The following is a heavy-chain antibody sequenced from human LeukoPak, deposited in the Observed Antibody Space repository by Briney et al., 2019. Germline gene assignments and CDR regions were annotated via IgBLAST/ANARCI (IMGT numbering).Heavy chain of an antibody. J-gene: IGHJ4*02. Sequence: PGRSLRLSCAASGFTFDDYAMHWVRQAPGKGLEWVSGISWNSGSIGYADSVKGRFTISRDNAKNSLYLQMNSLRTEDTALYYCARVTVATSPHYFDYWGQGTLVTVSS. CDR1: GFTFDDYA. D-gene: IGHD5-12*01. V-gene: IGHV3-9*01. CDR3: ARVTVATSPHYFDY. CDR2: ISWNSGSI.